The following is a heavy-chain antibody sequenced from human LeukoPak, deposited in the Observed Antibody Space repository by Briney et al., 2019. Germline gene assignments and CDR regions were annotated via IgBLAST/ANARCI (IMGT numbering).Heavy chain of an antibody. CDR3: ARRTPIYDSSGYYGY. CDR2: INHSGST. J-gene: IGHJ4*02. D-gene: IGHD3-22*01. Sequence: PSETLSLTCAVYGGSFSGYYWSWIRQPPRKGVEWIGEINHSGSTHYNPSLKSRVTISVDTSKNQFPLKLSSVTAADTAVYYCARRTPIYDSSGYYGYWGQGTLVTVSS. CDR1: GGSFSGYY. V-gene: IGHV4-34*01.